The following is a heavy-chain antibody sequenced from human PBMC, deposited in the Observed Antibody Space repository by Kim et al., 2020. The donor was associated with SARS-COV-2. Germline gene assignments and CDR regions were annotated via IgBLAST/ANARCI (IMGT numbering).Heavy chain of an antibody. D-gene: IGHD3-3*01. V-gene: IGHV4-59*10. J-gene: IGHJ5*02. CDR3: ARYLTIFGVVKGFDP. Sequence: PSRKSRVTISLDTSKNQFSLKLTSITAADTAVYYCARYLTIFGVVKGFDPWGQGALVTVSS.